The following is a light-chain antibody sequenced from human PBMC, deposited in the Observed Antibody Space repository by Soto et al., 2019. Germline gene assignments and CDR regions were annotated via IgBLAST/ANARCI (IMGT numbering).Light chain of an antibody. CDR2: KAS. Sequence: DIQMTQSPSTLSASVGDRVTITCRASQSISSWLAWYQQKPGKAPKLLIYKASTLESGVPSRFSGSGSGTEFTLTISSLQPDDSATYYCQQYNSYPYTFGQGTKLEIK. CDR3: QQYNSYPYT. V-gene: IGKV1-5*03. CDR1: QSISSW. J-gene: IGKJ2*01.